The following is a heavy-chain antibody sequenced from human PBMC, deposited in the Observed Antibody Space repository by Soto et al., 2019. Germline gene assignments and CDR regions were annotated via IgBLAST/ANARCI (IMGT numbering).Heavy chain of an antibody. CDR3: AKDHLFSGWTSGGYFDY. CDR1: GFTFSSYA. J-gene: IGHJ4*02. V-gene: IGHV3-23*01. Sequence: EVQLLESGGGLVQPGGSLRLSCAASGFTFSSYAMSWVRQAPGKGLEWVSVISGSVGSTYYADSVKGRFTSPRDNSKNTLYLQMNNLRAEDTAVYYCAKDHLFSGWTSGGYFDYWGQGALVTVSS. D-gene: IGHD6-19*01. CDR2: ISGSVGST.